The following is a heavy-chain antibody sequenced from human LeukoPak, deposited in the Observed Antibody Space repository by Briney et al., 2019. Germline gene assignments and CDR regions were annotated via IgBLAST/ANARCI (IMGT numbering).Heavy chain of an antibody. CDR1: GYTFTSYA. CDR3: ARVGDCGGDCFIRYWYFDL. J-gene: IGHJ2*01. CDR2: INTNTGNP. V-gene: IGHV7-4-1*02. Sequence: ASVKASCKASGYTFTSYAMNWVRQAPGQGLEWMGWINTNTGNPTYAQGFTGRFVFSLDTSVSTAYLQISSLKAEDTAVYYCARVGDCGGDCFIRYWYFDLWGRGTLVTVSS. D-gene: IGHD2-21*02.